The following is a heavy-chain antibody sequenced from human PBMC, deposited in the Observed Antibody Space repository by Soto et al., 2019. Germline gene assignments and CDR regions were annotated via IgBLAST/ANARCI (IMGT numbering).Heavy chain of an antibody. V-gene: IGHV3-30-3*01. D-gene: IGHD3-10*01. CDR1: GFTFSSYA. Sequence: GGSLRLSCAASGFTFSSYAMHWVRQAPGKGLEWVAVISYDGSNKYYADSVKGRFTISRDNSKNTLYLQMNSLRAEDTAVYYCARDAFSIYGANNWFDPWGQGTLVTVSS. J-gene: IGHJ5*02. CDR2: ISYDGSNK. CDR3: ARDAFSIYGANNWFDP.